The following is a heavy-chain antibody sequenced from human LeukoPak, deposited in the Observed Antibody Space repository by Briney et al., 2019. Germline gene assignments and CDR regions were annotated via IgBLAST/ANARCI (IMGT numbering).Heavy chain of an antibody. CDR2: ISSNGGST. CDR1: GFTFSSYA. J-gene: IGHJ4*02. V-gene: IGHV3-64*01. Sequence: GGSLRLSCAASGFTFSSYAMHWVRQAPGKGLEYVSAISSNGGSTYYANSVKGRFTIPRDNSKNTLYLQMGSLRAEDMAVYYCARDKGAGIAAAGPDYWGQGTLVTVSS. CDR3: ARDKGAGIAAAGPDY. D-gene: IGHD6-13*01.